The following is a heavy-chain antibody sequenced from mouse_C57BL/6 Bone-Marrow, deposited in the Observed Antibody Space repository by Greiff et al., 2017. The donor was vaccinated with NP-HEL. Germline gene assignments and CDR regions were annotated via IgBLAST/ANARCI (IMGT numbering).Heavy chain of an antibody. D-gene: IGHD1-1*01. CDR1: GYTFTSYG. J-gene: IGHJ2*01. Sequence: QVQLQQSGAELARPGASVKLSCKASGYTFTSYGISWVKQRTGQGLEWIGEIYPRSGNTYYNEKFKGKATLTADKSSSTAYMELRSLTSEDSAVYFCASPYYYGSSPFDYWGQGTTRTVSS. CDR2: IYPRSGNT. V-gene: IGHV1-81*01. CDR3: ASPYYYGSSPFDY.